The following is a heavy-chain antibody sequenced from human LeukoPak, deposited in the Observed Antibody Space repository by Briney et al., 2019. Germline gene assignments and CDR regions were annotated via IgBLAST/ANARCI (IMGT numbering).Heavy chain of an antibody. V-gene: IGHV4-31*03. CDR3: ARVFSSSSGYWFDP. D-gene: IGHD6-6*01. CDR2: IYYSGST. CDR1: GGSISSGGYY. Sequence: SQTLSLTCTVSGGSISSGGYYWSWLRQHPGKGLEWIGYIYYSGSTYYNPSLKSRVTISVDTSKNQFSLKLSSVTAADTAVYYCARVFSSSSGYWFDPWGQGTLVTVSS. J-gene: IGHJ5*02.